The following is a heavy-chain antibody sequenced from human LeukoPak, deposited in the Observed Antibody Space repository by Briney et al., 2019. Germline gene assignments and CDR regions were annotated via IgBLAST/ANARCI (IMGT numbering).Heavy chain of an antibody. D-gene: IGHD5-24*01. CDR2: IYYGGST. J-gene: IGHJ4*02. Sequence: PSETLSCTCAGYGESFSGYFWNWIRQPPGKGREGRGSIYYGGSTYYKASLKSRVTISVDTSKNQYSLKLSSVTAADTAVYFCARGGDAHKGGNYWGQGTLVTVSS. CDR1: GESFSGYF. V-gene: IGHV4-34*01. CDR3: ARGGDAHKGGNY.